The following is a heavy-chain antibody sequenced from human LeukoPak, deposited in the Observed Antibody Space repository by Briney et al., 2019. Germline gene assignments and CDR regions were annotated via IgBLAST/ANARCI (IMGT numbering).Heavy chain of an antibody. D-gene: IGHD3-22*01. V-gene: IGHV3-23*01. Sequence: PGGSLRLSCAASGFTFSSYAMSWVRQAPGKGLEWVSAMSGSGGSTYYADSVKGRFTISRDNSKNTLYLQMNSLRAEDTAVYYCAKLRSITMIVVVTPYFDYWGQGTLVTVSS. CDR3: AKLRSITMIVVVTPYFDY. CDR1: GFTFSSYA. J-gene: IGHJ4*02. CDR2: MSGSGGST.